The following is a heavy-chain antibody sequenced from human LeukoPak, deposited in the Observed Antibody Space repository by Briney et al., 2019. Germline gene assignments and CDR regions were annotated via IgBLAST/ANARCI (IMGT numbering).Heavy chain of an antibody. V-gene: IGHV3-74*01. J-gene: IGHJ4*02. D-gene: IGHD5-12*01. CDR2: ISTDGSST. Sequence: GGSLRLSCAASRFTLSDYWMHWVRQAPGKGLVWVSRISTDGSSTTNADSVKGRFTISRDNAKNMVYLQMNSLRVEDTAVYYCARDCGTSGCDFWGQGTLVTVSS. CDR1: RFTLSDYW. CDR3: ARDCGTSGCDF.